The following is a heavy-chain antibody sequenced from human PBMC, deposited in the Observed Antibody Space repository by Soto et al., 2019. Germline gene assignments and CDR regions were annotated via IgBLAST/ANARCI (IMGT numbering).Heavy chain of an antibody. J-gene: IGHJ5*02. CDR3: AREGQDIVVVVAANNWFDP. CDR1: GYTFTGYY. Sequence: QVQLVQSGAEVKKPGASLKVYCKASGYTFTGYYMHCVRQAPGQGLEWMGWINPNSGGTNYAQKFQGRVTMTRDTYIRTAYMELSRLRSYDTAGYYCAREGQDIVVVVAANNWFDPWGQGPLVTVSS. D-gene: IGHD2-15*01. CDR2: INPNSGGT. V-gene: IGHV1-2*02.